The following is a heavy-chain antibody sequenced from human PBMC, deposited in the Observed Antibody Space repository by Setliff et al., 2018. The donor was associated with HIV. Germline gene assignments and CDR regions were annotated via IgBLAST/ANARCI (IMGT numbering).Heavy chain of an antibody. CDR2: VSNGGDT. CDR1: GGSTNNYY. Sequence: LSLTCAVSGGSTNNYYLTWIRQPPGKGLEWIGSVSNGGDTNYNPSLKSRVSLSLDTSKTQFSLKLTSVTAADTAVYYCARATYTTLFGVLMGGGLQYWGPGTLGTVSS. CDR3: ARATYTTLFGVLMGGGLQY. D-gene: IGHD3-3*01. J-gene: IGHJ4*02. V-gene: IGHV4-59*01.